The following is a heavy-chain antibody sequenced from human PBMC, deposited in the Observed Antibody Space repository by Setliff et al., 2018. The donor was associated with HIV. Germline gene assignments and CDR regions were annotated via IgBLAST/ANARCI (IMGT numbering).Heavy chain of an antibody. CDR2: ISGTGNNT. CDR3: AKQKIVIGQPVGLWWLFPFDY. D-gene: IGHD2-21*01. CDR1: DSPLGAMS. Sequence: GESLKSPVQPLDSPLGAMSLPGSARLQGKGLEWVSAISGTGNNTYYADSVKGRFTISRDNSKNTLYLQMNSLRAEDTAIYYCAKQKIVIGQPVGLWWLFPFDYWGQGSLVTVAS. V-gene: IGHV3-23*01. J-gene: IGHJ4*02.